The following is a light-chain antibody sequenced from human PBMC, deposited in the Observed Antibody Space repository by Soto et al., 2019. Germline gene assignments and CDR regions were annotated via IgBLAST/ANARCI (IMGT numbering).Light chain of an antibody. CDR1: QSVSSN. Sequence: EIVVTQSPATLSVSPGERATLSCRASQSVSSNLAWYQQKPGQAPRLLISGASTRATGIPARFSGSGSGTEFTLTITSLQSEEFAVYYCQQYNAWPRTFGQGTKVEIK. V-gene: IGKV3-15*01. CDR2: GAS. CDR3: QQYNAWPRT. J-gene: IGKJ1*01.